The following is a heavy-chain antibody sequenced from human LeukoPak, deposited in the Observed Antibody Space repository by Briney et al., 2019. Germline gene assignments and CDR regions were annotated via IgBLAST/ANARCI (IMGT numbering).Heavy chain of an antibody. CDR1: GGSISSYY. V-gene: IGHV4-34*01. D-gene: IGHD3-10*01. J-gene: IGHJ4*02. Sequence: SETLSLTCTVSGGSISSYYWSWIRQPPGKGLEWIGEINHSGSTNYNPSLKSRVTISVDTSKNQFSLKLSSVTAADTAVYYCARARGDYWGQGTLVTVSS. CDR3: ARARGDY. CDR2: INHSGST.